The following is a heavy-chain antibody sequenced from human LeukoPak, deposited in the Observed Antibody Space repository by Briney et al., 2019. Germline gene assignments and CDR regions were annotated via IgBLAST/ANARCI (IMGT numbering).Heavy chain of an antibody. CDR2: IIPIFGTA. J-gene: IGHJ5*02. CDR1: GGTLSGYA. V-gene: IGHV1-69*01. CDR3: ARYRIQFSLSWFYP. D-gene: IGHD5-18*01. Sequence: SVKVYCMASGGTLSGYALSWVREAPGQGLEWMGEIIPIFGTANYAQKFQGRVTITANEATTTAYKELSSLRSEDTAVYYCARYRIQFSLSWFYPWGQGTLVTVSS.